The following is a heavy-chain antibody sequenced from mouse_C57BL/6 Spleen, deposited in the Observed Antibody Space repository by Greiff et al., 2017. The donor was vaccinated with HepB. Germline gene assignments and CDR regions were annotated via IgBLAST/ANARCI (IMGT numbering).Heavy chain of an antibody. Sequence: EVKLMESEGGLVQPGSSMKLSCTASGFTFSDYYMAWVRQVPEKGLEWVANINYDGSSTYYLDSLKSRFIISRDNAKNILYLQMSSLKSEDTATYYCAREGAYYSNFYAMDYWGQGTSVTVSS. CDR2: INYDGSST. D-gene: IGHD2-5*01. CDR1: GFTFSDYY. J-gene: IGHJ4*01. V-gene: IGHV5-16*01. CDR3: AREGAYYSNFYAMDY.